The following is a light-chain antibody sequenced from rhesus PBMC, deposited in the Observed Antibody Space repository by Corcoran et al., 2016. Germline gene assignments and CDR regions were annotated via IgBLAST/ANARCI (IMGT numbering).Light chain of an antibody. V-gene: IGKV3-53*02. J-gene: IGKJ2*01. CDR1: QSVSSY. CDR2: GAS. CDR3: QMHTSSPYS. Sequence: QIILTQSPATLSLSPGERATLSCRASQSVSSYLAWYQQKPGLAPRPLIYGASSRATGIPDRFSGSGSGTYFTLTISSLEPEDSAVYYCQMHTSSPYSFGQGTKVEIK.